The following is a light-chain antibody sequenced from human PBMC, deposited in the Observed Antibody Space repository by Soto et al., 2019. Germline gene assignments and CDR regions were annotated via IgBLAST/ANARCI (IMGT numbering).Light chain of an antibody. CDR2: DVS. CDR3: AAWDDSLNGPV. CDR1: SSDVGAYDY. Sequence: QSVLTQPRSVSESPGQSVTISCTGTSSDVGAYDYVSWYQQHPGKVPKLMIYDVSKRPSGVPDRFSGSKSGKTAFLTISGLQAEDEADYYCAAWDDSLNGPVFGGGTKLTVL. J-gene: IGLJ2*01. V-gene: IGLV2-11*01.